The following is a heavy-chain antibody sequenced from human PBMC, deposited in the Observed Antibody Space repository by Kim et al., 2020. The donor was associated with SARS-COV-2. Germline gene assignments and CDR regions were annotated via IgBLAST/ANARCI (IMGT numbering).Heavy chain of an antibody. Sequence: YHNPALKSRVTISIDTSKNQFSLKLSSVTAADTALYYCARDGGGLYYSDYWGQGTLVTVSS. D-gene: IGHD2-15*01. J-gene: IGHJ4*02. V-gene: IGHV4-39*07. CDR3: ARDGGGLYYSDY.